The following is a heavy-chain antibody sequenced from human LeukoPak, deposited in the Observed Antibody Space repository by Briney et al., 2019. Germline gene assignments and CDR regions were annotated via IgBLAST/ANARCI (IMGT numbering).Heavy chain of an antibody. D-gene: IGHD1/OR15-1a*01. CDR1: GFAFSSYW. J-gene: IGHJ4*02. CDR2: INSDGAST. Sequence: GGSLRLSCTASGFAFSSYWKFWVRQVPGKGLVWVSQINSDGASTTYGDPAKGRFTASRDNAKNTLFLQMNSLRVEDTAVYYCARGTATTAGIDYWGQGTLVTVSS. CDR3: ARGTATTAGIDY. V-gene: IGHV3-74*01.